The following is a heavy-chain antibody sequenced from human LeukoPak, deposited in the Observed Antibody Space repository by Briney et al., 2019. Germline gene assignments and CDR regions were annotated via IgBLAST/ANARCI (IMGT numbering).Heavy chain of an antibody. J-gene: IGHJ4*02. V-gene: IGHV3-23*01. CDR3: ARDSYYDSSLGDY. CDR1: GFTFSSYA. CDR2: ISGSGGST. Sequence: GGPLRLSCAASGFTFSSYAMTWVRQAPGKGPEWVSGISGSGGSTYYADSVKGRFTISRDNSKNTLYLQMNSLRDEDTAVYYCARDSYYDSSLGDYWGQGTLVTVSS. D-gene: IGHD3-22*01.